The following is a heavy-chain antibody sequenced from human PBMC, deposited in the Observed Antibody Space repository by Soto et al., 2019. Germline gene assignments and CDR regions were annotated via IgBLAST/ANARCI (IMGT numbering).Heavy chain of an antibody. CDR1: GFTLSSYS. V-gene: IGHV3-21*01. J-gene: IGHJ4*02. CDR2: ISSSSSYI. CDR3: ARDPYLVFGDLPSFDY. Sequence: EVQLVESGGGLVKPGGSLRLSCAASGFTLSSYSMNWVRQAPGKGLEWVSSISSSSSYIYYADSVKGRFTISRDNAKNSLYLQMNSLRAEDTAVYYCARDPYLVFGDLPSFDYWGQGTLVTVSS. D-gene: IGHD4-17*01.